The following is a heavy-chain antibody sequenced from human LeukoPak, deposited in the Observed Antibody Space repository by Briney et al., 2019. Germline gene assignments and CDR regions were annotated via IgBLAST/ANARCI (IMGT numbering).Heavy chain of an antibody. Sequence: VASVKASCKASGYTFTGYYMHWVRQAPGQGLEWMGWINPNSGGTNYAQKFQGRVTMTRDTSISTGYMELRRLRSDDTAVYYCARDFITYYYDSSGDYWGQGTLVTVSS. CDR2: INPNSGGT. CDR1: GYTFTGYY. D-gene: IGHD3-22*01. V-gene: IGHV1-2*02. J-gene: IGHJ4*02. CDR3: ARDFITYYYDSSGDY.